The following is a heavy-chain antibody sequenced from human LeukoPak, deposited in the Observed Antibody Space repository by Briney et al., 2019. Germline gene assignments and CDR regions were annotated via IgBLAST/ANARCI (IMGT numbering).Heavy chain of an antibody. CDR2: IYYSGST. CDR3: AREAYGGNVAFDI. Sequence: PSETLSLTCTVSGGSISSGDYYWSWIRQPPGKGLEWIGYIYYSGSTYYNPSLKGRVTISVDTSKNQFSLKLSSVTAADTAVYYCAREAYGGNVAFDIWGQGTMVTVSS. J-gene: IGHJ3*02. V-gene: IGHV4-30-4*01. CDR1: GGSISSGDYY. D-gene: IGHD4-23*01.